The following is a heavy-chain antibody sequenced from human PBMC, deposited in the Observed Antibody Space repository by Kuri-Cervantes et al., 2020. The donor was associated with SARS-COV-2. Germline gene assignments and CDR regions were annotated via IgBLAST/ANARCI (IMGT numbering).Heavy chain of an antibody. Sequence: GGSLRLSCAASGCTFSSYAMHWVRQAPGKGLEWVAVISYDGSTKYYADTVKGRFTISRDNSKNTLYLQMNSLRAEDTAVYYCATDYDYGDGIDYWGQGTLVTVSS. CDR3: ATDYDYGDGIDY. D-gene: IGHD4-17*01. J-gene: IGHJ4*02. V-gene: IGHV3-30*04. CDR1: GCTFSSYA. CDR2: ISYDGSTK.